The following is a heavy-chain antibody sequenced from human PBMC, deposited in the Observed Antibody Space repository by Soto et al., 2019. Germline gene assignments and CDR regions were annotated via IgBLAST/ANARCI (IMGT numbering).Heavy chain of an antibody. Sequence: GGSLRLSCVASGFRFSGSTMNWVRQAPGKGLNWVSSISSSSHYIYYADSLKGRFTISRDNAKNSLFLQMNSLRAEDTAVYYCARDLGEVSALWGQGTLVTV. CDR3: ARDLGEVSAL. CDR2: ISSSSHYI. D-gene: IGHD3-10*01. J-gene: IGHJ4*02. V-gene: IGHV3-21*01. CDR1: GFRFSGST.